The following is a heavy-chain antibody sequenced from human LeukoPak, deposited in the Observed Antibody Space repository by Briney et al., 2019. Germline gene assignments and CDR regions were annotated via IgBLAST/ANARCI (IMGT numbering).Heavy chain of an antibody. CDR2: INTNTGNP. V-gene: IGHV7-4-1*02. CDR1: GYTFTSYA. Sequence: ASVKVSCKASGYTFTSYAMNWVRQAPGQGLEWMGWINTNTGNPTYAQGFTGRFVFSLDTSVSTAYLQISSLKAEDTAVYYCARVAVAGTRYYYYYYYMDVWGKGTTVTVSS. J-gene: IGHJ6*03. D-gene: IGHD6-19*01. CDR3: ARVAVAGTRYYYYYYYMDV.